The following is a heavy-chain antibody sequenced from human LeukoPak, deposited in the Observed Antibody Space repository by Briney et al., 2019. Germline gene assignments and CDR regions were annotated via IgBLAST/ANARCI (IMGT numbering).Heavy chain of an antibody. CDR1: GFTFSSYA. CDR3: AKGWEVLTH. CDR2: VSTGAYT. D-gene: IGHD1-26*01. J-gene: IGHJ4*02. Sequence: GGSLRLSCAASGFTFSSYAMNWVRLAPGKGLEWVSGVSTGAYTHYADSVKGRFTISRDNSKNTLYLQMNSLRAEDTAVYYCAKGWEVLTHWGQGTLVTVSS. V-gene: IGHV3-23*01.